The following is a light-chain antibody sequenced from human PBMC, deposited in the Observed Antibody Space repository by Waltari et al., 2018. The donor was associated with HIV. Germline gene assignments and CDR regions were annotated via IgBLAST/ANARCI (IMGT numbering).Light chain of an antibody. CDR3: HVWDSIGDDYV. CDR1: NLEAKS. V-gene: IGLV3-21*02. J-gene: IGLJ1*01. CDR2: DDT. Sequence: SYVLTQAPSVSVAPGQTARVTCGGDNLEAKSVHWYQQKAGLAPLLVLYDDTDRPSGIPDRFSGSNSGNTATLTISRVEAGDEAEYYCHVWDSIGDDYVFGTGTKVTV.